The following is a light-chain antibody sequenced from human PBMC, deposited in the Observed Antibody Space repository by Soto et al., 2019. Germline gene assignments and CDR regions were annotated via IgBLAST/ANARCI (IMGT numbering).Light chain of an antibody. CDR3: QKYDTAPLT. Sequence: DIQMTQSASSLSASLGDRVSITCRASRDISNYLAWYQQKPGQVPRLLISGASTLHSGVPSRFSGSGSGTDFTLTITSLQPEDIATYICQKYDTAPLTFGGGTKVE. V-gene: IGKV1-27*01. CDR2: GAS. CDR1: RDISNY. J-gene: IGKJ4*01.